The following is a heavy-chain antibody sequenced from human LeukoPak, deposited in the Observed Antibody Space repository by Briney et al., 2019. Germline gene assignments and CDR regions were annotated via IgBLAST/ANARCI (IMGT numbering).Heavy chain of an antibody. D-gene: IGHD3-22*01. CDR3: AWHVRTTYYYDSSGYYSDY. V-gene: IGHV5-51*01. Sequence: GESLKISCKGSGYSFTSYWIGWVRQMPGKGLEWMGIIYPGDSDTRYSPSFQGQVTISADKSISTAYLQWSSLKASDTAMYYCAWHVRTTYYYDSSGYYSDYWGQGTLVTVSS. CDR1: GYSFTSYW. J-gene: IGHJ4*02. CDR2: IYPGDSDT.